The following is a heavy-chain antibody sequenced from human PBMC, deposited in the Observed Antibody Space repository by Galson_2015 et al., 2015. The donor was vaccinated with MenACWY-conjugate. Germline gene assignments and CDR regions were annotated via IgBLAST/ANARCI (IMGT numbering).Heavy chain of an antibody. CDR2: ISSTGDTI. CDR1: GFTFITYS. V-gene: IGHV3-48*04. Sequence: SLRLSCAASGFTFITYSMNWVRQAPGKGLEWVSYISSTGDTIYYADSVKGRFTISRDNAKNSLYLQMNSLRADDTAVYYCARGRYFWGVYGGGPNNWFDSWGQGTLVTVSS. CDR3: ARGRYFWGVYGGGPNNWFDS. D-gene: IGHD3-3*01. J-gene: IGHJ5*01.